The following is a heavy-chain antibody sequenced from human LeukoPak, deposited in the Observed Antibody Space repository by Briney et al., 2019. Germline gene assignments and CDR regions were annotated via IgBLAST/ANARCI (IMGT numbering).Heavy chain of an antibody. Sequence: GGSLRLSCAASGFTFSNAWMSWVRQAPGKGLEWVGRIKSKTDGGTTDYAAPVKGRFTISRDDSKNTLYLQMNSLKTEDTAVYYCTTDVTVAGFFDYWGQGTLVTVSS. CDR1: GFTFSNAW. J-gene: IGHJ4*02. CDR3: TTDVTVAGFFDY. CDR2: IKSKTDGGTT. D-gene: IGHD6-19*01. V-gene: IGHV3-15*01.